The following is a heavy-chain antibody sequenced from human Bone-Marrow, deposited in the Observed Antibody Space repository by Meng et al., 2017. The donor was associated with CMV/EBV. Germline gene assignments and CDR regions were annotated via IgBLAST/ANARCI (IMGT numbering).Heavy chain of an antibody. V-gene: IGHV3-30*02. CDR3: AKDPTPYSDFWSGSYSDY. CDR1: GFTFSSYG. CDR2: IRYDESNK. Sequence: GESLKISCAASGFTFSSYGMHWVRQAPGKGLEWVAFIRYDESNKYYEESVKGRFIISRDNSKNTLYLQMNSLRAEDTAVYYCAKDPTPYSDFWSGSYSDYWGQGTLVTGSS. D-gene: IGHD3-3*01. J-gene: IGHJ4*02.